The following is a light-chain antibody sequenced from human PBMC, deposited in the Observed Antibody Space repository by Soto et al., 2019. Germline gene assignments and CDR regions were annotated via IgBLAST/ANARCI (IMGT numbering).Light chain of an antibody. CDR3: QQYNRYSLT. J-gene: IGKJ4*01. CDR1: QSICSW. CDR2: DAS. Sequence: DIQMTQSPSTLSASVGDRVTITCRASQSICSWLAWYQQKPGKAPKLLIYDASSLESGAPSMFSGSGSDTEFTLTINNLQPDDFATYHCQQYNRYSLTFGGGTKVEIK. V-gene: IGKV1-5*01.